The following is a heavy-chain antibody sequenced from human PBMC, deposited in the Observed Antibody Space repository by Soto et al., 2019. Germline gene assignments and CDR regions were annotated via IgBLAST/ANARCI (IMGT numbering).Heavy chain of an antibody. CDR2: ISSSSSTI. Sequence: EVQLVESWGGLVQPGGSLRLSCAASGFTFSSYSMNWVRQAPGKGLEWVSYISSSSSTIYYADSVKGRFTISRDNAKNSLYLQMNSLRDEDTAVYYCASFGTYGDYGAFDIWGQGTMVTVSS. CDR3: ASFGTYGDYGAFDI. V-gene: IGHV3-48*02. J-gene: IGHJ3*02. CDR1: GFTFSSYS. D-gene: IGHD4-17*01.